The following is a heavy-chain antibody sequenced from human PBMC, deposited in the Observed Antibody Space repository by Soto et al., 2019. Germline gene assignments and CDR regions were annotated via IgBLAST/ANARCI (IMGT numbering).Heavy chain of an antibody. CDR1: GFSFDTYG. CDR2: ISYEGSNT. D-gene: IGHD3-22*01. CDR3: AKDPGYDSSGSDP. V-gene: IGHV3-30-3*01. Sequence: GGSLRLSCVASGFSFDTYGIHWVRQAPGKGLQWVALISYEGSNTYYADSVRGRFTISRDNSKNTLYLQMNTLRPEDTGVYYCAKDPGYDSSGSDPWGQGTLVTVSS. J-gene: IGHJ5*02.